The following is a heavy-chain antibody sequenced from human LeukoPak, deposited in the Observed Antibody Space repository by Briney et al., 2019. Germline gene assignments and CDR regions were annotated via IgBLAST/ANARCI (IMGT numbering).Heavy chain of an antibody. V-gene: IGHV4-39*07. CDR1: GGSISSSSYY. CDR2: INHSGST. Sequence: SETLSLTCTVSGGSISSSSYYWGWIRQPPGKGLEWIGEINHSGSTNYNPSLKSRVTISVDTSKNQFSLKLSSVTAADTAVYYCARGNHTKQWLRIFDYWGQGTLVTVSS. CDR3: ARGNHTKQWLRIFDY. D-gene: IGHD6-19*01. J-gene: IGHJ4*02.